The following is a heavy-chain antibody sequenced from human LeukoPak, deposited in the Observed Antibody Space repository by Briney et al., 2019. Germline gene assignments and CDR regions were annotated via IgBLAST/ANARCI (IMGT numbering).Heavy chain of an antibody. D-gene: IGHD6-13*01. Sequence: GASVKVSCKASGYTFTGYYMHWVRQAPGQGLQWMGWINPNTGGTNYAQKLQGRVTMTTDTSTSTAYMELRSLRSDDTAVYYCARVEVNSWVVMDYFDYWGQGTLVTVSS. V-gene: IGHV1-2*02. CDR1: GYTFTGYY. CDR2: INPNTGGT. J-gene: IGHJ4*02. CDR3: ARVEVNSWVVMDYFDY.